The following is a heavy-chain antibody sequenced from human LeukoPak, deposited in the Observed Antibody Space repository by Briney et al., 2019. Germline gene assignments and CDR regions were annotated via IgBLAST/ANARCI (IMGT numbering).Heavy chain of an antibody. CDR3: ARDRLGSGWPDY. CDR2: IIPIFGTA. J-gene: IGHJ4*02. CDR1: GGTFSSYA. D-gene: IGHD6-19*01. Sequence: SVKVSCKASGGTFSSYAISWVRQAPGQGLEWMGGIIPIFGTANYAQKFQGRVTITADESTSTAYMELSSLRSEDTAVYYCARDRLGSGWPDYWGQGTLVTVSS. V-gene: IGHV1-69*13.